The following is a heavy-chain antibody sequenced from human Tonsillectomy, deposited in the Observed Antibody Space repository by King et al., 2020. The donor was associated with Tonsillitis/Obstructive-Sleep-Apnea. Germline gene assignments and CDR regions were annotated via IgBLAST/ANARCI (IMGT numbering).Heavy chain of an antibody. Sequence: VQLVESGGGVVQPGRSLRLSCAASGFTFSSYGMHWVRQAPGKGREWVAVIWYDGSNKYYADSMKGRFTIFRDNSKNTLYLQMNSLGAEDTAVYYCARSGKAGVVPAASYYYYMDVWGKGTTVTVSS. CDR2: IWYDGSNK. V-gene: IGHV3-33*01. D-gene: IGHD2-2*01. CDR3: ARSGKAGVVPAASYYYYMDV. J-gene: IGHJ6*03. CDR1: GFTFSSYG.